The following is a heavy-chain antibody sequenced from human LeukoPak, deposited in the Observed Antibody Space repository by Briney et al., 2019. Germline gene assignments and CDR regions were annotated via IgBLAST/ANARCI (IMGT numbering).Heavy chain of an antibody. Sequence: QPGGSLRLSCAASGFTFSSYEMNWVRQAPGKGLEWVSYISSSGSTIYYADSVKGRFTISRDNAKNSLYLQMNSLRAEDTAVYYCARDRAPRTIFGAVIMFDYWGQGTLVTVSS. CDR1: GFTFSSYE. D-gene: IGHD3-3*01. V-gene: IGHV3-48*03. CDR3: ARDRAPRTIFGAVIMFDY. CDR2: ISSSGSTI. J-gene: IGHJ4*02.